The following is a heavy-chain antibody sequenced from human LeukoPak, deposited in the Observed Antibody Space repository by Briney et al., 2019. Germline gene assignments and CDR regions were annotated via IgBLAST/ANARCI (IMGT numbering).Heavy chain of an antibody. CDR3: AIFDFLFGEIDNWFDP. CDR2: IYPGDSDT. V-gene: IGHV5-51*01. D-gene: IGHD3-16*01. CDR1: GYNFTTYW. Sequence: GESLKISCKGSGYNFTTYWIGWVRQMPGKGLEWMGIIYPGDSDTRYSPSFQGQVTISADKSISTAYLQWSSLKASDTAMYYCAIFDFLFGEIDNWFDPWGQGTLVTVSS. J-gene: IGHJ5*02.